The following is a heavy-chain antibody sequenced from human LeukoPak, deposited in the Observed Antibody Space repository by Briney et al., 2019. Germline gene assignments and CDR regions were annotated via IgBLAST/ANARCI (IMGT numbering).Heavy chain of an antibody. CDR1: GGTFSSYA. CDR2: IIPIFGTA. J-gene: IGHJ4*02. D-gene: IGHD6-13*01. V-gene: IGHV1-69*06. CDR3: ARSGQQLVRGAFDY. Sequence: SSVQVSCKASGGTFSSYAISWVRQAPGQRLEWMGGIIPIFGTANYAQKFQGRVTITADKSTSTAYMELSSLRSEDTAVYYCARSGQQLVRGAFDYWGQGTLVTVSS.